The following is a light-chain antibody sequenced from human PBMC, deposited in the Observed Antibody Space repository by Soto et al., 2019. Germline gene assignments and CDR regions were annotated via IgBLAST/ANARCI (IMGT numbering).Light chain of an antibody. Sequence: DIQMTQSPSTLSASVGDRVTITCRASQSVSAWLAWYQQRPGKAPKLLIYKASTLKSGVPSRFSGSGSGTEFTLTISSLQSEDFAVYYCQHYSNWLRTFGQGTKV. CDR1: QSVSAW. J-gene: IGKJ1*01. CDR3: QHYSNWLRT. V-gene: IGKV1-5*03. CDR2: KAS.